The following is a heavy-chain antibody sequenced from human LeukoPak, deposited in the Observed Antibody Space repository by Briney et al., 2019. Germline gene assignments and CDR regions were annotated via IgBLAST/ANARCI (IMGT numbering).Heavy chain of an antibody. D-gene: IGHD1-26*01. CDR3: ARHQIVGATSLDY. CDR2: INHSGST. V-gene: IGHV4-34*01. CDR1: GGSFSGYY. J-gene: IGHJ4*02. Sequence: SETLSLTCAVYGGSFSGYYWSWIRQPPGKGLEWIGEINHSGSTNYNPSLKSRVTISVDTSKNQFSLKLSSVTAADTAVYYCARHQIVGATSLDYWGQGTLVTVSS.